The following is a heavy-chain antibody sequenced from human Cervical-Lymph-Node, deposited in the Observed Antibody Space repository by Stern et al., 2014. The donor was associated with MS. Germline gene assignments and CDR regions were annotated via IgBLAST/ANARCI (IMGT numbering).Heavy chain of an antibody. CDR2: ISSGGRYI. CDR3: ARGRGGNYRYYFDY. Sequence: VQLVESGGGLVKPGGSLRLSCAASGFTISSYSMNWVRQAPGKGLEWVASISSGGRYIYYADSLKGRFTIARDNANNSLYLQMNSLRAEDTAVYYCARGRGGNYRYYFDYWGQGTLVTVSS. J-gene: IGHJ4*02. D-gene: IGHD4-23*01. CDR1: GFTISSYS. V-gene: IGHV3-21*01.